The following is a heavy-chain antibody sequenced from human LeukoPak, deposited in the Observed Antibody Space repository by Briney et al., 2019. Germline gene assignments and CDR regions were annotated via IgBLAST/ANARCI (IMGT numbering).Heavy chain of an antibody. CDR3: AKDGYSGYDAFDI. CDR2: ISGSGGST. J-gene: IGHJ3*02. V-gene: IGHV3-23*01. D-gene: IGHD5-12*01. CDR1: GSTFSSYA. Sequence: GGSLRLSCAASGSTFSSYAMSWVRQAPGKGLEWVSAISGSGGSTYYADSVKGRFTISRDNSKNTLFFQMNSLRAEDTAVYYCAKDGYSGYDAFDIWGQGTMVTVSS.